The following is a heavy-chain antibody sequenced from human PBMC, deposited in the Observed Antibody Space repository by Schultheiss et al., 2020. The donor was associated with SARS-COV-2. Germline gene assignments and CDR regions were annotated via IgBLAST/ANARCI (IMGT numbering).Heavy chain of an antibody. J-gene: IGHJ4*02. CDR1: GFTFSSYA. D-gene: IGHD4-17*01. CDR2: ISYDGSNK. V-gene: IGHV3-30-3*02. CDR3: AKNFHRAQPYGDYEFVDY. Sequence: GGSLRLSCAASGFTFSSYAMHWVRQAPGKGLEWVAVISYDGSNKYYADSVKGRFTISRDNSKNTLYLQMNSLRAEDTAVYYCAKNFHRAQPYGDYEFVDYWGQGTLVTVSS.